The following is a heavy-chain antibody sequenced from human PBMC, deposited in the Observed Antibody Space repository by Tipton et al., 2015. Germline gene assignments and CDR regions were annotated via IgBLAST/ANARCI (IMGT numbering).Heavy chain of an antibody. CDR1: GFIFRNYA. CDR3: ARGGDYAYYYYGMDV. CDR2: IWYDGSNK. Sequence: SLRLSCAASGFIFRNYAIHWVRQPPGKGLEWLAVIWYDGSNKYYADSLKGRFTISRENAKNSLYLQMNSLRAGDTAVYYCARGGDYAYYYYGMDVWGQGTTVTVSS. J-gene: IGHJ6*02. V-gene: IGHV3-33*01. D-gene: IGHD4-17*01.